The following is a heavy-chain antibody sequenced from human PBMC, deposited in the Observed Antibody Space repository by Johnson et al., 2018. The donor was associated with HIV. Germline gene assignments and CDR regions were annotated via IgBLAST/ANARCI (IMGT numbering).Heavy chain of an antibody. Sequence: QVQLVESGGGLVKPGGSLRLSCAASGFTFSNAWMSWVRQAPGKGLEWVAVISYDGSNKYYADSVKGRFTISRDNSKNTLYLQMNSLRAEDTAVYYCVRDHLRRSHAFDIWGQGTMVTVSS. CDR3: VRDHLRRSHAFDI. D-gene: IGHD2-15*01. CDR1: GFTFSNAW. V-gene: IGHV3-30*03. CDR2: ISYDGSNK. J-gene: IGHJ3*02.